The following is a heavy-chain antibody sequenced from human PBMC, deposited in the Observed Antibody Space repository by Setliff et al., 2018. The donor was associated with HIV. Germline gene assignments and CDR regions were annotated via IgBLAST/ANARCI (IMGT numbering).Heavy chain of an antibody. CDR3: AKTPSNWGITGGMDV. V-gene: IGHV3-43*01. Sequence: PGGSLRLSCAASGFAFGDHTVHWVRQFPGKGLEWVALITWDSTITDYSESVKGRFTISRDNSQSSLYLQMNSLKTEDSALYHCAKTPSNWGITGGMDVWGQGTTVTVSS. CDR2: ITWDSTIT. J-gene: IGHJ6*02. D-gene: IGHD7-27*01. CDR1: GFAFGDHT.